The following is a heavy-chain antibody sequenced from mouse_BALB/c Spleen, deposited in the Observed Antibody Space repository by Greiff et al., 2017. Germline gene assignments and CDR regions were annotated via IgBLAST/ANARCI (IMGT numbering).Heavy chain of an antibody. CDR1: GFNIKDTY. V-gene: IGHV14-3*02. D-gene: IGHD1-1*01. J-gene: IGHJ2*01. CDR3: ASPITTVVAEDFDY. Sequence: VQLQQSGAELVKPGASVKLSCTASGFNIKDTYMNWVKQRPEQGLEWIGRIDPANGNTKYDPKFQGKATITADTSSNTAYLQLSSLTSEDTAVYYCASPITTVVAEDFDYWGQGTTLTVSS. CDR2: IDPANGNT.